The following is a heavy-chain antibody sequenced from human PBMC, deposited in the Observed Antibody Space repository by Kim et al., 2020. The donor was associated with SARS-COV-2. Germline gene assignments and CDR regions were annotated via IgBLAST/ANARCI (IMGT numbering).Heavy chain of an antibody. V-gene: IGHV4-31*02. J-gene: IGHJ4*02. CDR3: ASYYDSSGVFDY. Sequence: FYNPSLKRRVSISVDPSENQFSLKLSSVTAADTAVYYCASYYDSSGVFDYWGQGTLVTVSS. D-gene: IGHD3-22*01.